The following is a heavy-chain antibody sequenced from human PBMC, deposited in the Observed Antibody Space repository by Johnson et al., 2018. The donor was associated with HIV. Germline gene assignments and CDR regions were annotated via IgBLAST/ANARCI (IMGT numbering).Heavy chain of an antibody. D-gene: IGHD3-3*01. CDR3: AKARRREEWCLDAFDI. J-gene: IGHJ3*02. CDR1: GLTFSSYG. CDR2: ISYDGSNK. Sequence: VQLVESGGGVVQPGGSLRLSCAASGLTFSSYGMLWVRQAPGKGLEWVAVISYDGSNKYYADSVKGRSTISRDNSKDPLYLQMNSLRAEDTDVYYCAKARRREEWCLDAFDIWGQGTVVTVSS. V-gene: IGHV3-30*19.